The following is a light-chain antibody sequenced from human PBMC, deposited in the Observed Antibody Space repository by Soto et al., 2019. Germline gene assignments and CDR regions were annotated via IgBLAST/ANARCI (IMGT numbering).Light chain of an antibody. V-gene: IGKV3-11*01. CDR3: QQRSNWPPYT. J-gene: IGKJ2*01. CDR2: DAS. CDR1: QSLSSY. Sequence: EIVLTQSPATLSLSPGQGPTLSCRASQSLSSYLAWYQQKPGQAPRLLIYDASNRDAGIPARFSGSGSGTDFTLTISSLEPEDFAVYYCQQRSNWPPYTFGEGTKLEIK.